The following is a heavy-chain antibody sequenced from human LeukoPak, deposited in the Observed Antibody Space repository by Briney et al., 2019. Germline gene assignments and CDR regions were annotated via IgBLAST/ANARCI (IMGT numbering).Heavy chain of an antibody. J-gene: IGHJ4*02. D-gene: IGHD3-10*01. V-gene: IGHV3-30*02. CDR1: GFTFSSYE. CDR2: IRYDGSNK. Sequence: GGSLRLSCAASGFTFSSYEMNWVRQAPGKGLEWVAFIRYDGSNKYYADSVKGRFTISRDNAKNSLYLQMNSLRAEDTAVYYCARGSGSGSYYPAHFDYWGQGTLVTVSS. CDR3: ARGSGSGSYYPAHFDY.